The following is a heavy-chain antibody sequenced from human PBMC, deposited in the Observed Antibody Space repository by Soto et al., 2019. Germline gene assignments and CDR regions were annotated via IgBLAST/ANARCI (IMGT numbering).Heavy chain of an antibody. V-gene: IGHV4-4*02. Sequence: QVQLQESGPGLVKPSGTLSLTCAASSGSIFTTNWWSWVRQSPGRGLQWIGDIYHSGSPKYNPSLKSRVSISIDKVKGRFFLNLASVTAADTAGYYCARKPDVATAKVGGGYVFDVWGQGTMVTVSS. CDR1: SGSIFTTNW. J-gene: IGHJ3*01. CDR2: IYHSGSP. D-gene: IGHD3-16*01. CDR3: ARKPDVATAKVGGGYVFDV.